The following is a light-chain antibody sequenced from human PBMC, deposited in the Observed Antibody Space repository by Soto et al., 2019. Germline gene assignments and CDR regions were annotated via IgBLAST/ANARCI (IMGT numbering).Light chain of an antibody. CDR2: SNN. J-gene: IGLJ3*02. CDR3: AVWDASLSDIDWL. CDR1: SSNIGSNP. Sequence: QSVLTQPPSASGTPGQRVTISCSGSSSNIGSNPVNWYQQLPGTAPKLLIYSNNQRPSGVPERFSGSKSGTSASLAISGLQSEDEADYYCAVWDASLSDIDWLFGGGTKLTVL. V-gene: IGLV1-44*01.